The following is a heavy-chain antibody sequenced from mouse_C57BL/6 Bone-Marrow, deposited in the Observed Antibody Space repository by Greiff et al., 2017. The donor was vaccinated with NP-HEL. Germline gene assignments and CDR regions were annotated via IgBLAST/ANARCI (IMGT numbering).Heavy chain of an antibody. V-gene: IGHV14-2*01. Sequence: VQLQQSGAELVKPGASVKLSCTASGFNIKDYYMHWVKQRTEQGLEWIGRIDTEDGETKYAPTVQGKATITADTSSNTAYLQLSSLTSEDTAVYYCAPRGYLLWLRRGYFDVWGTGTTVTVSS. D-gene: IGHD2-2*01. CDR2: IDTEDGET. J-gene: IGHJ1*03. CDR3: APRGYLLWLRRGYFDV. CDR1: GFNIKDYY.